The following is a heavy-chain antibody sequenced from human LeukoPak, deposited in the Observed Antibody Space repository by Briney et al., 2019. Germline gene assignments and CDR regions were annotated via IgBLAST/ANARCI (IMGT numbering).Heavy chain of an antibody. Sequence: GGSLRLSCAASGFTFSSYAMHWVRQAPGKGLEWVAVISYDGSNKYYADSVKGRFTISRDNSKNTLYLQMNSLRAEDTAVYYCARAEPAALFVPWGQGTLVTVSS. J-gene: IGHJ5*02. V-gene: IGHV3-30-3*01. CDR1: GFTFSSYA. CDR2: ISYDGSNK. CDR3: ARAEPAALFVP. D-gene: IGHD2-2*01.